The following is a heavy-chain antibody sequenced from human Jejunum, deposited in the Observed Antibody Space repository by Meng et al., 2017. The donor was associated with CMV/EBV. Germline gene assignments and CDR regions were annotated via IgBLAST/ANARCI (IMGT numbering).Heavy chain of an antibody. V-gene: IGHV3-48*04. CDR3: AGDRGSGWYEAPHY. Sequence: GFTFRAYAMNWVRQAPGKGLEWVSYISSSSSTIYYADSVKGRFTVSRDNAKNSLYLQMNSLRVDDTAVYYCAGDRGSGWYEAPHYWGQGTLVTVSS. J-gene: IGHJ4*02. D-gene: IGHD6-19*01. CDR1: GFTFRAYA. CDR2: ISSSSSTI.